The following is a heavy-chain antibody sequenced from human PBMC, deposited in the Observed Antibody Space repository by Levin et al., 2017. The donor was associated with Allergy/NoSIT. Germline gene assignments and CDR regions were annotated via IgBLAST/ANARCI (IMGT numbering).Heavy chain of an antibody. J-gene: IGHJ6*02. CDR3: ARDVVPAAKYYYGMDV. D-gene: IGHD2-2*01. CDR2: ISAYNGNT. CDR1: GYTFTSYG. V-gene: IGHV1-18*01. Sequence: PGGSLRLSCKASGYTFTSYGISWVRQAPGQGLEWMGWISAYNGNTNYAQKLQGRVTMTTDTSTSTAYMELRSLRSDDTAVYYCARDVVPAAKYYYGMDVWGQGTTVTVSS.